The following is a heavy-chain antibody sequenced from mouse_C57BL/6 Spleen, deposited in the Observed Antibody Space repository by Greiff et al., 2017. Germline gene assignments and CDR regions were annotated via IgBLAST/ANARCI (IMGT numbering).Heavy chain of an antibody. J-gene: IGHJ1*03. CDR1: GYAFSSSW. Sequence: VQLQQSGPELVKPGASVKISCKASGYAFSSSWMNWVKQRPGKGLEWIGRIYPGDGDTNYNGKFKGKATLTADKSSSTAYMQLSSLTSEDSAVYFCARGPYYYGSSPWYFDVWGTGTTVTVSS. CDR3: ARGPYYYGSSPWYFDV. V-gene: IGHV1-82*01. D-gene: IGHD1-1*01. CDR2: IYPGDGDT.